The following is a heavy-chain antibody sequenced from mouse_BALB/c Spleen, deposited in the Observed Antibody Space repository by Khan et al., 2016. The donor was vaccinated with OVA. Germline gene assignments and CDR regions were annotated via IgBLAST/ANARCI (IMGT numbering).Heavy chain of an antibody. D-gene: IGHD2-10*01. V-gene: IGHV9-3-1*01. J-gene: IGHJ4*01. CDR2: INTNTGEP. CDR3: ARPPYFSDGMVD. Sequence: QIQLVQSGPELKKPGETVKISCKASGYTFTNYGLNWVKQAPGKGLQWMGWINTNTGEPTYAVDFKGRFAFSLETSASTAYLQINNLKNEDTATDFCARPPYFSDGMVDWGQGTSVTVSS. CDR1: GYTFTNYG.